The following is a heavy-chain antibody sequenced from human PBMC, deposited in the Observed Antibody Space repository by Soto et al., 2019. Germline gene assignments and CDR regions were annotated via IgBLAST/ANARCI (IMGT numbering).Heavy chain of an antibody. Sequence: PGESLKIPCRGSGYNFAGFWLAWVRQRPGKGLEWMGSIYPGDSDSSYSPSFQGRVTISADKSINTAYLQWHRLTPSDSAMYYCARLDRGAINLYYFDFWGQGDLVTVSS. V-gene: IGHV5-51*01. CDR2: IYPGDSDS. CDR3: ARLDRGAINLYYFDF. D-gene: IGHD1-1*01. CDR1: GYNFAGFW. J-gene: IGHJ4*02.